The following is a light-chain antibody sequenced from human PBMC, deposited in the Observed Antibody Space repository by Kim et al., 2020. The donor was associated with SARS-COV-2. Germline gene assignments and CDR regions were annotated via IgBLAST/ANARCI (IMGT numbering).Light chain of an antibody. J-gene: IGKJ1*01. CDR2: KAS. CDR1: QSLNNW. Sequence: DIQMTQSPSTLSASVGDRVTITCRASQSLNNWLAWYQQKPGKAPKLLISKASNLESGVPSRFSGSGSETEFTLTISDLQPDDFATYYCQQYNSFSPWPFGQGTKVDIK. CDR3: QQYNSFSPWP. V-gene: IGKV1-5*03.